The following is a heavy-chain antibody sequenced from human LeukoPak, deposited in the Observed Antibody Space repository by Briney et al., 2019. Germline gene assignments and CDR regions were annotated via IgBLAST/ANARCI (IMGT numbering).Heavy chain of an antibody. J-gene: IGHJ2*01. CDR1: GFTFSSYE. CDR3: ARDHGDTVTTTNWYFDL. D-gene: IGHD4-17*01. V-gene: IGHV3-48*03. CDR2: ISSSGSTI. Sequence: GGSLRLSCAASGFTFSSYEMNWVRQAPGKGLEWVSYISSSGSTIYYADSVKGRFTISRDNAKNSLYLQMNSLRAEDTAVYYCARDHGDTVTTTNWYFDLWGRGTLVTVSS.